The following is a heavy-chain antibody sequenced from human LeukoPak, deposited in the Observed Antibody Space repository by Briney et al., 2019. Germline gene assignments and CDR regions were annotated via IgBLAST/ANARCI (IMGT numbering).Heavy chain of an antibody. CDR3: ARGCSRAACPYYFAY. Sequence: PGGSLRLSCAGSEFTLSTYWMSWVRQAPGKGLEWVANIKQDGSDKYYVDSVKGRFTISRDNAKNSLFLQMNSLRAEGTALYYCARGCSRAACPYYFAYWGQGTLVTVSS. V-gene: IGHV3-7*01. J-gene: IGHJ4*02. CDR1: EFTLSTYW. CDR2: IKQDGSDK. D-gene: IGHD2-15*01.